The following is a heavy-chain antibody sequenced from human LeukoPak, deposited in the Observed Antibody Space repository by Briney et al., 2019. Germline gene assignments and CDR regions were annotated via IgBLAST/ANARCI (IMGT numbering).Heavy chain of an antibody. Sequence: GGSLRLSCAASGFTFSSYSMNWVRQAPGKGLEWVSSISSSSSYIYYADSVKGRFTISRDNAKNSLYLQMNSLRAEDTAVYYCARVLIRYFDWLLQPPDAFDIWGQGTMVTVSS. CDR2: ISSSSSYI. J-gene: IGHJ3*02. CDR3: ARVLIRYFDWLLQPPDAFDI. V-gene: IGHV3-21*01. D-gene: IGHD3-9*01. CDR1: GFTFSSYS.